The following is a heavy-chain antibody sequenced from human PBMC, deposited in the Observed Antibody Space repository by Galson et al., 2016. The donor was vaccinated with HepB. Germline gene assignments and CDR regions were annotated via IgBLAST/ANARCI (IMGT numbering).Heavy chain of an antibody. CDR3: ARDGFYYGSSGYNVPYSFDY. V-gene: IGHV4-61*01. J-gene: IGHJ4*02. Sequence: SETLSLTCNVSGGSVSTGYYYWSWVRQPPGKGLEWIGYIFYSGSTSYNPSLKSRVTISADTSKNQFSLRLSSVTAADTAVYYCARDGFYYGSSGYNVPYSFDYWGQGILVTVSS. CDR2: IFYSGST. CDR1: GGSVSTGYYY. D-gene: IGHD3-22*01.